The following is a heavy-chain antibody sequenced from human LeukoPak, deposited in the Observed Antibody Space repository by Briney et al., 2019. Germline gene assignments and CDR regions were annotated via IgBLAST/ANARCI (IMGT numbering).Heavy chain of an antibody. J-gene: IGHJ4*02. CDR2: INSDGSST. CDR3: ARDTPYYYDTPGFDY. D-gene: IGHD3-22*01. V-gene: IGHV3-74*01. CDR1: GFTFSSYW. Sequence: GGSLRLSCAASGFTFSSYWMHWVRQAPGKGLVWVSRINSDGSSTSYADSVKGRFTISRDNAKNTLYLQMNSLRAEDTAVYYCARDTPYYYDTPGFDYWGQGTLVTVSS.